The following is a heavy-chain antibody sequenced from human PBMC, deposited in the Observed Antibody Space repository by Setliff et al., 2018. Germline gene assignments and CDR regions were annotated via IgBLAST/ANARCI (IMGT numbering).Heavy chain of an antibody. D-gene: IGHD1-26*01. Sequence: ASVKVSCKASGYTFTGYYMHWVRQAPGQGLEWMGWINPNSGGTNYAQKFQGWVTMTRDTSNSTAYMELSRLRSDDTAVYYCARDLLYSGSYFDYYYGMDVWGQGTTVTVSS. J-gene: IGHJ6*02. V-gene: IGHV1-2*04. CDR1: GYTFTGYY. CDR2: INPNSGGT. CDR3: ARDLLYSGSYFDYYYGMDV.